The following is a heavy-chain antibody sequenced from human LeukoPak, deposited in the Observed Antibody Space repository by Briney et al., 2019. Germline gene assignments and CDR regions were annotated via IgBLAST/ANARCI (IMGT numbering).Heavy chain of an antibody. CDR1: GYTFTSYG. V-gene: IGHV1-18*01. CDR2: ISAYNGNT. Sequence: GASVKVSCKASGYTFTSYGISWVRRAPGQGLEWMGWISAYNGNTNYAQKLQGRVTMTTDTSTSTAYMELRSLRSDDTAVYYCARDQKDYYDSSGYRADGDYWGQGTLVTVSS. CDR3: ARDQKDYYDSSGYRADGDY. D-gene: IGHD3-22*01. J-gene: IGHJ4*02.